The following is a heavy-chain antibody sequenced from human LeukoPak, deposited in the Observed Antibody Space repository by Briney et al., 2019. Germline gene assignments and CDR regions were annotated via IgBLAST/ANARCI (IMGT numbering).Heavy chain of an antibody. CDR2: IYYSGRT. CDR3: ARQTEGGYDYVWGSYRSPFDY. CDR1: GYSISSGYY. Sequence: SETLSLTCTVSGYSISSGYYWGWIRQPPGKGLEWIGSIYYSGRTYYNPSLKSRVTISVDTSKNQFSLKLSSVTAADTAVYYCARQTEGGYDYVWGSYRSPFDYWGQGTLVTVSS. D-gene: IGHD3-16*02. J-gene: IGHJ4*02. V-gene: IGHV4-38-2*02.